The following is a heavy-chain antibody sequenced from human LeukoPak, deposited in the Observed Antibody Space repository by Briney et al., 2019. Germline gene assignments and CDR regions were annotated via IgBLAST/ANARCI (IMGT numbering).Heavy chain of an antibody. D-gene: IGHD3-10*01. V-gene: IGHV1-8*01. Sequence: ASVKVSCKTSGYTFTRHDIHWVRQGTGQGLEWIGWMNPNTGNAGYAPAFQGRVTMTRNTAISTAYMEVSGLRSEDTAVYYCARGRSYFYGSGSYRGWFDPWGQGTLVTVSS. CDR2: MNPNTGNA. CDR3: ARGRSYFYGSGSYRGWFDP. J-gene: IGHJ5*02. CDR1: GYTFTRHD.